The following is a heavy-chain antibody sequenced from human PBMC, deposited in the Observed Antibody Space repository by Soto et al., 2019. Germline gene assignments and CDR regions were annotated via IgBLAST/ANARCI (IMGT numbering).Heavy chain of an antibody. Sequence: GGSLRLSCAASGFTFNNYYLAWIRRAPGKGLEWVSYVSGSGSSVFYTDSLKGRFTMSRDNAKRSVYLQMNSLTVEDTAVYYCACGNYRVRWRGLDVWCTGT. CDR1: GFTFNNYY. CDR2: VSGSGSSV. CDR3: ACGNYRVRWRGLDV. J-gene: IGHJ6*04. V-gene: IGHV3-11*01. D-gene: IGHD1-26*01.